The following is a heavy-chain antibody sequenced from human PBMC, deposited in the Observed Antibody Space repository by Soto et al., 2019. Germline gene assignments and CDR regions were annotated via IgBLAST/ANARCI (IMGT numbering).Heavy chain of an antibody. CDR1: GFTFSSYS. CDR2: ISSSSSYI. Sequence: GGSLRLSCAASGFTFSSYSMNWVRQAPGKGLEWVSSISSSSSYIYYADSVKGRFTISRDNAKNSLYLQMNSLRAEDTAVYYCARVTIGEAHQSHYDILTGPFDYWGQGTPVTVSS. J-gene: IGHJ4*02. V-gene: IGHV3-21*01. D-gene: IGHD3-9*01. CDR3: ARVTIGEAHQSHYDILTGPFDY.